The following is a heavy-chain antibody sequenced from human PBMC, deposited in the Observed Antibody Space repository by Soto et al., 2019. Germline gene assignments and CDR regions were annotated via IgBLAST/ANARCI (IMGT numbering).Heavy chain of an antibody. CDR2: ISYDGSNK. V-gene: IGHV3-30*18. J-gene: IGHJ6*02. Sequence: AGGSLRLSCAASGFTFSSYGMHWVRQAPGKGLEWVAVISYDGSNKYYADSVKGRFTISRDNSKNTLYLQMNSLRAEDTAVYYCAKDIQTYYYYYGMDVWGQGTTVTVS. D-gene: IGHD5-18*01. CDR1: GFTFSSYG. CDR3: AKDIQTYYYYYGMDV.